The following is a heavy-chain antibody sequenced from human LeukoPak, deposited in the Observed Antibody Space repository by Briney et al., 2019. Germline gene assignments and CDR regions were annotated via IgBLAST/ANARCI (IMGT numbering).Heavy chain of an antibody. CDR2: IRYDGSNK. CDR1: GFTFSSYG. V-gene: IGHV3-30*02. Sequence: GGSLRLSCAASGFTFSSYGMHWVRQAPGKGLEWVAFIRYDGSNKYYADAVKGRFTISRDNSKNTLYLQMNSLRAEDTAVYYCAKDLESTVTTLLNWFDPWGQGTLVTVSS. D-gene: IGHD4-17*01. J-gene: IGHJ5*02. CDR3: AKDLESTVTTLLNWFDP.